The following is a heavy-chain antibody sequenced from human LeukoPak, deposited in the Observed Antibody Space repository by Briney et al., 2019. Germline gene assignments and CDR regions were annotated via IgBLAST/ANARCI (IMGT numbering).Heavy chain of an antibody. Sequence: SETLSLTCTVSGGSISSYYWSWIRQPPGKGLEWIGYIYYSGSTNYNPSLKSRVTISVDASKNQFSLKLSSVTAADTAVYYCARATYHYYYMDVWGKGTTVTVSS. CDR2: IYYSGST. V-gene: IGHV4-59*01. D-gene: IGHD2-21*01. CDR3: ARATYHYYYMDV. CDR1: GGSISSYY. J-gene: IGHJ6*03.